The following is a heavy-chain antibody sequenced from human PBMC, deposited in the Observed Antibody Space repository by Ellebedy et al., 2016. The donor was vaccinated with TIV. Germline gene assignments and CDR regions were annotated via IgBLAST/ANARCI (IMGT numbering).Heavy chain of an antibody. D-gene: IGHD3-16*01. CDR2: ISSSSSTI. CDR1: GFTFSSYS. CDR3: ARDWAKTGDHLHYYYYGMDV. V-gene: IGHV3-48*02. Sequence: GGSLRLSCAASGFTFSSYSMNWVRQAPGKGLEWVSYISSSSSTIYYADSVKGRFTISRDNAKNSLYLQMNSLRDEDTAVYYCARDWAKTGDHLHYYYYGMDVWGQGTTVTVSS. J-gene: IGHJ6*02.